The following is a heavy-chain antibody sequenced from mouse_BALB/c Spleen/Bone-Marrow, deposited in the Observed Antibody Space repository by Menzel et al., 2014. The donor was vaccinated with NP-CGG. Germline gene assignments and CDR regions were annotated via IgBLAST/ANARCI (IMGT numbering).Heavy chain of an antibody. CDR3: ARGGNHGY. J-gene: IGHJ2*01. CDR1: RYTFTNYW. Sequence: QVQLQQSVAELVKPAASVKLSCKTSRYTFTNYWIQWVIQRPGQGLGWIGEIFPGIGTTYYNEKFRGKATLTIDTSSSTAYMQLSSLTSEDSPVYFRARGGNHGYWGQGTTLTVSS. V-gene: IGHV1S132*01. CDR2: IFPGIGTT. D-gene: IGHD2-1*01.